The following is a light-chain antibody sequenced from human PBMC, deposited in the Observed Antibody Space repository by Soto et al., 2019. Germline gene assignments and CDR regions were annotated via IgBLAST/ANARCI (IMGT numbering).Light chain of an antibody. Sequence: QLVLTQSPSASASLGASVKLTCTLDSDHSAYAIAWHQQQPGKGPRYLMKLNSNGSQKKGDGIPDRFSGSSSGAERYLTISSLQSEDEADYYCQTWGTGFWVFGGGTKVTVL. CDR3: QTWGTGFWV. CDR1: SDHSAYA. CDR2: LNSNGSQ. V-gene: IGLV4-69*01. J-gene: IGLJ3*02.